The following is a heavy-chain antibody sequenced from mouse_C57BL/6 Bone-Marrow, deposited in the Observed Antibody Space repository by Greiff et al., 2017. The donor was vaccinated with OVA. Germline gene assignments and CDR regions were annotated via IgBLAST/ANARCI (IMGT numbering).Heavy chain of an antibody. Sequence: QVRLQQPGAELVMPGASVKLSCKASGYTFTSYWMHWVKQRPGQGLEWIGEIDPSDSYTNYNQKFKGKSTLTVDKSSSTAYMQLSSLTSEDSAVYYCARDYDGYYPPFAYWGQGTLVTVSA. D-gene: IGHD2-3*01. CDR2: IDPSDSYT. CDR3: ARDYDGYYPPFAY. V-gene: IGHV1-69*01. CDR1: GYTFTSYW. J-gene: IGHJ3*01.